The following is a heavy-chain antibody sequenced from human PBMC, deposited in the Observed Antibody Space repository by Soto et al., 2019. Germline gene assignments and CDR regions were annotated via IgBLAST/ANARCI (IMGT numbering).Heavy chain of an antibody. D-gene: IGHD3-16*01. Sequence: GGSLRLSCAASGITFSSYGMHWVRQAPGKGLEWVAVVSYDGTNKYYGDSVKGRFSISRDNSKNTLYLQMNSLRAEDTAAYYCAKGLGWRVLGDAFDIWGQGTMVTVSS. CDR1: GITFSSYG. J-gene: IGHJ3*02. V-gene: IGHV3-30*18. CDR3: AKGLGWRVLGDAFDI. CDR2: VSYDGTNK.